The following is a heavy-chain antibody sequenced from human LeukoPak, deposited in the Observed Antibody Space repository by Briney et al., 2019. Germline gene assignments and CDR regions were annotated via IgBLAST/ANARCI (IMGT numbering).Heavy chain of an antibody. Sequence: SVKVSCKASGGTFSSYVISWVRQAPGQGLEWMGGIIPIFGTANYAQKFQGRVTITADEFTSTAYMELSSLRSEDTAVYYCAREQQQYYYGSGSLIWFDPWSQGTLVTVSS. V-gene: IGHV1-69*01. CDR1: GGTFSSYV. J-gene: IGHJ5*02. CDR3: AREQQQYYYGSGSLIWFDP. CDR2: IIPIFGTA. D-gene: IGHD3-10*01.